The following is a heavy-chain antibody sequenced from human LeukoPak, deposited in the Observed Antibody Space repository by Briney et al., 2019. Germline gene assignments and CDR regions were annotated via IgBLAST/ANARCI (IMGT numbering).Heavy chain of an antibody. V-gene: IGHV4-34*01. CDR1: GGSFSGYY. CDR2: INHSGST. D-gene: IGHD3-3*01. J-gene: IGHJ5*02. CDR3: ARGLCRSSHYDFWSGYSCPNWFDP. Sequence: SETLSLTCAVYGGSFSGYYWSWIRQPPGKGLEWIGEINHSGSTNYNPSLKSRVTISVDTSKNQFSLKLSSVTAADRAVYYCARGLCRSSHYDFWSGYSCPNWFDPWGQGTRVTVSS.